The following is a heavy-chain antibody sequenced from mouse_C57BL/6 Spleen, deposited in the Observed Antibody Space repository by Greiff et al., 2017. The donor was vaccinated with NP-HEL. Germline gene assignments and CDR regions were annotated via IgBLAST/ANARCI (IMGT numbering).Heavy chain of an antibody. CDR1: GYTFTSYW. J-gene: IGHJ1*03. CDR2: IDPNSGGT. Sequence: QVQLQQPGAELVKPGASVKLSCKASGYTFTSYWMHWAKQRPGRGLEWIGRIDPNSGGTKYNEKFKSKATLTVDKPSSTAYMQLSSLTSEDSAVYCCAREEITDHYYGSSWYFDVWGTGTTVTVSS. V-gene: IGHV1-72*01. D-gene: IGHD1-1*01. CDR3: AREEITDHYYGSSWYFDV.